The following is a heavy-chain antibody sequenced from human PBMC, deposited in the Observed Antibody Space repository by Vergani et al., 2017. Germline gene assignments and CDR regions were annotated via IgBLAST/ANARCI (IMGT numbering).Heavy chain of an antibody. CDR3: ARDGGEYDKDALDV. J-gene: IGHJ3*01. CDR1: GGSISPYY. CDR2: IYTSGAT. Sequence: QVQLQESGPGLVKPSETLSLTCIVSGGSISPYYWSWIRQPAGKGLEWIGRIYTSGATHYNPSLRSRAIMSVDASKKQFSLKLTSVTAADTAVYYCARDGGEYDKDALDVWGQGTKVTVTS. D-gene: IGHD2-21*01. V-gene: IGHV4-4*07.